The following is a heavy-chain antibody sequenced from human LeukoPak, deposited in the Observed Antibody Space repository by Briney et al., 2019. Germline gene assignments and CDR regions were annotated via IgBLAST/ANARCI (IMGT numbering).Heavy chain of an antibody. Sequence: PGGSLRLSCAASGFTFSDHAIHWVRQAPGQGLEWVGVIWHDGSNEYYGDSVKGRFTISRDNSKNTVYLQMDSLRAEDTAVYYCARGVGLVSYWRFDPWGQGTLVTVSS. CDR1: GFTFSDHA. D-gene: IGHD1-26*01. V-gene: IGHV3-33*01. CDR3: ARGVGLVSYWRFDP. J-gene: IGHJ5*02. CDR2: IWHDGSNE.